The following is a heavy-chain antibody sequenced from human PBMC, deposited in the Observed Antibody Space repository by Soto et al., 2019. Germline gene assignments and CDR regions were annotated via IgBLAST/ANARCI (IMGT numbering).Heavy chain of an antibody. CDR1: GGSISSYY. Sequence: PSETLSLTCTVSGGSISSYYWSWIRQPAGKGLEWIGRIYTSGSTNYNPSLKSRVTMSVDTSKNQFSLKLSSVTAADTAVYYCARDDGIYYYDSSGYIDWGQGTPVTVSS. J-gene: IGHJ4*02. D-gene: IGHD3-22*01. CDR2: IYTSGST. CDR3: ARDDGIYYYDSSGYID. V-gene: IGHV4-4*07.